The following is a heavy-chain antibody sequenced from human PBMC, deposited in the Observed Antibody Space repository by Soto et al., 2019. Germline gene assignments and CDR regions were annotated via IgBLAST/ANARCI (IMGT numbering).Heavy chain of an antibody. CDR2: IRSKAYGGTT. Sequence: GGSLRLSCTASGFTFGDYAMSWFRQAPGKGLEWVGFIRSKAYGGTTEYAASVKGRFTISRDDSKSIAYLQMNSLKTEDTAVYYCTRLLYGDYPGWLDYWGQGTLVTVSS. J-gene: IGHJ4*02. D-gene: IGHD4-17*01. CDR3: TRLLYGDYPGWLDY. CDR1: GFTFGDYA. V-gene: IGHV3-49*03.